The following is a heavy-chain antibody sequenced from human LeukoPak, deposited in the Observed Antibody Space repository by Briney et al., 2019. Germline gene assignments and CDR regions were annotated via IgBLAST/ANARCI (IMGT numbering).Heavy chain of an antibody. CDR2: IKQDGRAK. D-gene: IGHD3-22*01. CDR3: ATSYASSGND. Sequence: GGSLRLSCAASGFNFDPYWMSWVRQAPGKGLEWVANIKQDGRAKYYVGSVKGRFTISRDNAKSSLYLQMNSLRVEDTAVYYCATSYASSGNDWGQGTLVTVSS. J-gene: IGHJ4*02. CDR1: GFNFDPYW. V-gene: IGHV3-7*01.